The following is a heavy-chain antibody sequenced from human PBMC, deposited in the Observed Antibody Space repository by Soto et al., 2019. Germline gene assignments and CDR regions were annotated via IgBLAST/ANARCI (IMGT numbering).Heavy chain of an antibody. J-gene: IGHJ4*02. CDR2: INPASGST. CDR3: ARDLAAGDH. Sequence: QVQLVQSGAEVKKPGASVKLSCRTSGYTFTHYYINWVRQAPGQGLEWLAIINPASGSTNYAQDFQGRVTLTMDTSTTTVYGELSGLRAEDSAVFCSARDLAAGDHWGQGTLVTVSS. CDR1: GYTFTHYY. D-gene: IGHD6-13*01. V-gene: IGHV1-46*01.